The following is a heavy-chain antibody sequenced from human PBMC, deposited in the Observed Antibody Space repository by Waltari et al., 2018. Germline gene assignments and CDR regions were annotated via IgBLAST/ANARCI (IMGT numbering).Heavy chain of an antibody. CDR3: ARVSGRLERYSDLDY. Sequence: EVQLLESGGGLVTPGGSLRLSCAASGFTFGTYSLNWVRQAPGKGLEWVSSISPDSSYIYYAGSVKGRFTISRDNAKNSLYVQMSSLRAEDTAVYYCARVSGRLERYSDLDYWGQGTLVTVSS. D-gene: IGHD1-1*01. V-gene: IGHV3-21*01. J-gene: IGHJ4*02. CDR1: GFTFGTYS. CDR2: ISPDSSYI.